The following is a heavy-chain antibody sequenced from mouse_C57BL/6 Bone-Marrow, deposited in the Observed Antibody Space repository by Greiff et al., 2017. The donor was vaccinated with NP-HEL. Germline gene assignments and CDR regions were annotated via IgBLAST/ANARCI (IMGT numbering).Heavy chain of an antibody. CDR2: IDPENGDT. CDR3: TTGGNPALFAY. V-gene: IGHV14-4*01. CDR1: GFNIKDDY. Sequence: VHVKQSGAELVRPGASVKLSCTASGFNIKDDYMHWVKQRPEQGLEWIGWIDPENGDTEYASKFQGKATITADTSSNTAYLQLSSLTSEDTAVYYCTTGGNPALFAYWGQGTLVTVSA. J-gene: IGHJ3*01. D-gene: IGHD2-1*01.